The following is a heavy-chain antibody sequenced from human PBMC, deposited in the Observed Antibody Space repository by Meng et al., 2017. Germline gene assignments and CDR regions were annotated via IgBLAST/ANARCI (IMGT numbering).Heavy chain of an antibody. V-gene: IGHV5-51*01. CDR2: IYPGDSDT. D-gene: IGHD4-23*01. CDR1: GYSFTSYW. Sequence: GESLKISCKGSGYSFTSYWIGWVCQMPGKGLEWMGIIYPGDSDTRYSPSFQGQVTISADKSISTAYLQWSSLKASDTAMYYCARLSRTRRNGGGIYWFDPWGQGTLVTVSS. J-gene: IGHJ5*02. CDR3: ARLSRTRRNGGGIYWFDP.